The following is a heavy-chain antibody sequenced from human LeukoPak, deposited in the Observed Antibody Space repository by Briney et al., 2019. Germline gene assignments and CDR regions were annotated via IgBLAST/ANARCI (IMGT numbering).Heavy chain of an antibody. CDR2: INEDGSER. CDR3: ARFRSGY. V-gene: IGHV3-7*01. D-gene: IGHD3-10*01. Sequence: PGGSLRLSCAASGFTFSYFWMSWVRQTPGKGLEWVANINEDGSERYYVDSVKGRFTVSRDNAKNSLFLQVNSLRAEDTAVYYCARFRSGYWGQGTLVTVSS. CDR1: GFTFSYFW. J-gene: IGHJ4*02.